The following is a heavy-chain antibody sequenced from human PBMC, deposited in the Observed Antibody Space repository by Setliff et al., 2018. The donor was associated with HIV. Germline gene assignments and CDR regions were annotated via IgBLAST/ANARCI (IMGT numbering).Heavy chain of an antibody. D-gene: IGHD2-8*01. CDR2: ISAYNGYT. CDR1: DYTFTNYG. Sequence: ASVKVSCKASDYTFTNYGISWVRQAPGQGLEWMGWISAYNGYTNYAQKLQGRVTMTTDTSTSTAYMELRSLRSEDTAVYYCARDGWRHVLHGNYYYYFMDVWGKGTTVTVSS. V-gene: IGHV1-18*01. CDR3: ARDGWRHVLHGNYYYYFMDV. J-gene: IGHJ6*03.